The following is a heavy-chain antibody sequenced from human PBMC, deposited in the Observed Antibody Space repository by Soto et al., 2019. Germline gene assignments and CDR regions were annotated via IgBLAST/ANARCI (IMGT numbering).Heavy chain of an antibody. CDR3: ARARPYSSSWYGTRLSWFDP. Sequence: SETLSLTCAVYVGSFSGYYWSWIRQPPGKGLEWIGEINHSGSTNYNPSLKSRVTISVDTSKNQFSLKLSSVTAADTAVYYCARARPYSSSWYGTRLSWFDPWGQGTMVTVSS. CDR1: VGSFSGYY. CDR2: INHSGST. D-gene: IGHD6-13*01. V-gene: IGHV4-34*01. J-gene: IGHJ5*02.